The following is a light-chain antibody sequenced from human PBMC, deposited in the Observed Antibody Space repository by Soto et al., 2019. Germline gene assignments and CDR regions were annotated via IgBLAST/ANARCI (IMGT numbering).Light chain of an antibody. CDR1: QGIARW. Sequence: DIQVTQTPSSVSASVGDRVTITCRASQGIARWLAWYQQKPGKAPKLLIYAASSLESGVPSRFSGSGSGTEFTLTISGLQPDDFATYYCQQYNSYSPWTFGPGTKVDI. V-gene: IGKV1D-16*01. CDR2: AAS. CDR3: QQYNSYSPWT. J-gene: IGKJ1*01.